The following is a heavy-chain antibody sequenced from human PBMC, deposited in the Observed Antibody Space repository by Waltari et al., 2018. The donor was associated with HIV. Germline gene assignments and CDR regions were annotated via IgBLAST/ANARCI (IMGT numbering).Heavy chain of an antibody. V-gene: IGHV3-48*02. CDR3: ARDRSSSGYYFDY. CDR1: GFAFSPYD. J-gene: IGHJ4*02. Sequence: EVQLVESGGGLVQPGGYLRLSCAASGFAFSPYDMNLVSQATGKGLVWVSYITSTSFTRYYADSVKGRFTISRDNAKNSLYLQMNSLRDEDTAVYFCARDRSSSGYYFDYWGQGTLVTVSS. D-gene: IGHD3-22*01. CDR2: ITSTSFTR.